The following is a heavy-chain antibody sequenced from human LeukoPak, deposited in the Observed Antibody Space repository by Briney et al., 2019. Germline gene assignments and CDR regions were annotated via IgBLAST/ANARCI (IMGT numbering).Heavy chain of an antibody. J-gene: IGHJ3*02. CDR2: ISSSSSYI. Sequence: GGSLRLSCAASGFTFSSYSMNWVRQAPGKGLEWVSSISSSSSYIYYADSVKGRFTISRDNAKNSLYLQMNSLRAEDTAVYYCARDVVVVTADAFDIWGQGTMVTVSS. CDR1: GFTFSSYS. D-gene: IGHD2-21*02. V-gene: IGHV3-21*01. CDR3: ARDVVVVTADAFDI.